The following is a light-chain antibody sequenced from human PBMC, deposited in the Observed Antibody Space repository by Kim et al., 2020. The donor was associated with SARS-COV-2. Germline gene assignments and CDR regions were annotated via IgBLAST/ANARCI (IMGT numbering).Light chain of an antibody. CDR1: NSDVGAYNF. J-gene: IGLJ3*02. Sequence: GQSVPISCTVTNSDVGAYNFVPWFQQHPGKAPNLIIYHVTKRPSGVPNRFSASKSGNTASLTISGLQAEDEADYYCCSSAGSYTWVFGGGTKLTVL. CDR3: CSSAGSYTWV. CDR2: HVT. V-gene: IGLV2-11*03.